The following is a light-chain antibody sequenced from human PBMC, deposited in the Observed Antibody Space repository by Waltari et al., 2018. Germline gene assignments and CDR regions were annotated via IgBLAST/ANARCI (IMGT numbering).Light chain of an antibody. J-gene: IGLJ2*01. Sequence: QSALTQPASVSGSPGQSITIPCPGTSSYVGSYNLVSWYQQHPGKAPKLMIYEGSKWPSGVSNRFSGSKSGNTASLTISGLQAEDEADYYCCSYAGSSTLLFGGGTKVTVL. CDR2: EGS. CDR3: CSYAGSSTLL. V-gene: IGLV2-23*01. CDR1: SSYVGSYNL.